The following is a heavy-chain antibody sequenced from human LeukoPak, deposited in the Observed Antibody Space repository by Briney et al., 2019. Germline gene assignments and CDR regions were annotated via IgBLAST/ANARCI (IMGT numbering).Heavy chain of an antibody. CDR2: INHSGST. Sequence: SETLSLTCAVYGGSFSGYYWSWIRQPPGKGLEWIGEINHSGSTNYNPSLKSRVTISLDTSKNQFSLKLTSVTAANTAVYYCARGIGDTVRFVPCGQGSLVTVSS. J-gene: IGHJ5*02. D-gene: IGHD2-21*02. CDR1: GGSFSGYY. CDR3: ARGIGDTVRFVP. V-gene: IGHV4-34*01.